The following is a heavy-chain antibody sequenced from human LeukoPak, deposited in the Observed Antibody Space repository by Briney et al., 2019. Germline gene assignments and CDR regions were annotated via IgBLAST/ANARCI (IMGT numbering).Heavy chain of an antibody. V-gene: IGHV3-48*04. J-gene: IGHJ4*02. D-gene: IGHD5-24*01. Sequence: AGSLKISCAASGFTFSTYTMNWVRQAPGKGLEWVSYISGSGNKFYYADSVKGRVTISRDNAKNSLFLQMDSLRAEDTAVYYCARNYDYWGRGNLGTVSS. CDR1: GFTFSTYT. CDR3: ARNYDY. CDR2: ISGSGNKF.